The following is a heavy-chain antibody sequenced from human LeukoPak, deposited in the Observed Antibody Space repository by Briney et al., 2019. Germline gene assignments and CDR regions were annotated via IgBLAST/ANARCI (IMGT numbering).Heavy chain of an antibody. Sequence: PSETLSLTCTVSGYSISSGYYWGWIRQPPGKGLEWIGSGSTYYNPSLKSRVTISVDTSKNQFSLKLSSVTAADTAVYYCARERAYSSSSDWYFDLWGRGTLVTVSS. CDR3: ARERAYSSSSDWYFDL. J-gene: IGHJ2*01. D-gene: IGHD6-6*01. CDR2: SGST. V-gene: IGHV4-38-2*02. CDR1: GYSISSGYY.